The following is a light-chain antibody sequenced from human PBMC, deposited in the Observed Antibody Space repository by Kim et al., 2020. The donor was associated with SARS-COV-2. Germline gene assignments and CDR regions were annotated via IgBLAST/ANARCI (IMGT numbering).Light chain of an antibody. V-gene: IGLV3-1*01. J-gene: IGLJ2*01. Sequence: SYELTQPPSVSVSPGQTASITCSGDKLGDKYACWYQQKPGQSPVLVIYQDSKRPSGIPERFSGSNSGNTATLTISGTQAMGEADYYCQAWDSSVVFG. CDR3: QAWDSSVV. CDR1: KLGDKY. CDR2: QDS.